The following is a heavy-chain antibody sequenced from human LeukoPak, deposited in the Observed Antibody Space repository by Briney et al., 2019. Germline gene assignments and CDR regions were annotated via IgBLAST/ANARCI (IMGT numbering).Heavy chain of an antibody. Sequence: SETLSPTCTVSASSIGIGYYWGWIRQPPGKGLEWIGNIYHSGSTSYNPSLKSRVTISVDTSKNQFSLKLSSVTAADTAVYYCASFYGSGFSADYWGQGILATVSA. D-gene: IGHD3-10*01. V-gene: IGHV4-38-2*02. CDR2: IYHSGST. CDR3: ASFYGSGFSADY. J-gene: IGHJ4*02. CDR1: ASSIGIGYY.